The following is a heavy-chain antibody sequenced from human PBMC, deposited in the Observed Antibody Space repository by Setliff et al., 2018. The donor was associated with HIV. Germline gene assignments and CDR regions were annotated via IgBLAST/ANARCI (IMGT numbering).Heavy chain of an antibody. Sequence: GGSLRLSCAASGFTFSSYGMHWVRQAPGKGLEWVAFIRYDGSNKYYADSVKGRFTISRDNSKNTLYLQMNSLRAEDTAVYYCAKIQEPQGYYYDSSGYYPHPGSPDYWGQGTLVTVSS. J-gene: IGHJ4*02. D-gene: IGHD3-22*01. CDR2: IRYDGSNK. CDR3: AKIQEPQGYYYDSSGYYPHPGSPDY. CDR1: GFTFSSYG. V-gene: IGHV3-30*02.